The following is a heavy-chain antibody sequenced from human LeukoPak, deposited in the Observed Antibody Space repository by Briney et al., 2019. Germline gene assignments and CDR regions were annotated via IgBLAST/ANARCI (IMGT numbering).Heavy chain of an antibody. D-gene: IGHD3-10*01. V-gene: IGHV3-30*04. CDR3: ARSGPPLWFGELLPHYYYYGMDV. J-gene: IGHJ6*02. CDR1: GFSFSSYA. CDR2: ISYDGSNN. Sequence: GGSLRLSCAASGFSFSSYAMHWVRQAPGKGLEWVAVISYDGSNNYYADSVKGRFTISRDNSKNTLYLQMNSLRAEDTAVYYCARSGPPLWFGELLPHYYYYGMDVWGQGTTVTVSS.